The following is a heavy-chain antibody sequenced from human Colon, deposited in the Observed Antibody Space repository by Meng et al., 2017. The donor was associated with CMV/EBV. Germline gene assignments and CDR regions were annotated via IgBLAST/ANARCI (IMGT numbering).Heavy chain of an antibody. D-gene: IGHD3-16*01. CDR3: ARGGKGRGIGLRSPLKIYFDL. Sequence: GSLRLSCTVSGGSFSSTSYHWGWVRQSPGKGLEWIGSISYTGSTYYNPSLESRLTISVDRSKNQFSLKLSSVTAADTAVYYCARGGKGRGIGLRSPLKIYFDLWGRGTLVTVSS. CDR1: GGSFSSTSYH. CDR2: ISYTGST. V-gene: IGHV4-39*07. J-gene: IGHJ2*01.